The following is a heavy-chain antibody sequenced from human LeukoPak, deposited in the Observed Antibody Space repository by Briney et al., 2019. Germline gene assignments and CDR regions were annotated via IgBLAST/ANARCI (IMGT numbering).Heavy chain of an antibody. CDR2: INAGNGNT. J-gene: IGHJ6*04. CDR3: AIHYYGSGSYGPPAEYYYYGMDV. Sequence: ASMKVSCKASGYTFTSYAMHWVRQAPGQRLEWMGWINAGNGNTKYSQKFQGRVTITRDTSASTAYMELSSLRSEDTAVYYCAIHYYGSGSYGPPAEYYYYGMDVWGKGTTVTVSS. V-gene: IGHV1-3*01. D-gene: IGHD3-10*01. CDR1: GYTFTSYA.